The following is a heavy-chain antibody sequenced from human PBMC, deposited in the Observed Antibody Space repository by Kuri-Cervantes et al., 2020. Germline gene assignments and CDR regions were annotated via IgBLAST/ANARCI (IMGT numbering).Heavy chain of an antibody. V-gene: IGHV3-23*01. Sequence: GGSLRLTCAVYGCTFSSYAMSWVRQAPGKGLEWVAAISGSGGSTYYADSVKGRFTISRDNSKNTLYLQMSSLRAEDTAVYYCAKHPSGLSVAASDYWGQGTLVTVSS. J-gene: IGHJ4*02. CDR1: GCTFSSYA. D-gene: IGHD2-15*01. CDR2: ISGSGGST. CDR3: AKHPSGLSVAASDY.